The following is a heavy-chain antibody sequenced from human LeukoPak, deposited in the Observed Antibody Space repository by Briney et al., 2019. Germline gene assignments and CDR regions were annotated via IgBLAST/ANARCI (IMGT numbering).Heavy chain of an antibody. J-gene: IGHJ4*02. CDR2: IKPDGSEK. V-gene: IGHV3-7*04. CDR1: GFTFSSSW. CDR3: ARGIPNSYGKDY. D-gene: IGHD3-16*01. Sequence: GGSLRLSCAASGFTFSSSWMSWVRQAPGKGLEWVTNIKPDGSEKYYVDSVKGRFTISRDNAKNSLFLQMNSLRAEDTAVYYCARGIPNSYGKDYWGQGTLVTVSS.